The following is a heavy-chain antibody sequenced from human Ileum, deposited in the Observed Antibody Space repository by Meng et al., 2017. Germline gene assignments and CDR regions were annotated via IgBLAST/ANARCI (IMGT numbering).Heavy chain of an antibody. V-gene: IGHV4-31*03. CDR1: GASLSTGGYY. CDR3: TRGGFGYSVPFDF. J-gene: IGHJ4*02. D-gene: IGHD5/OR15-5a*01. Sequence: QLRLQESGPGLVKPSQTLSLTCRVSGASLSTGGYYWGWIRQQPGKGLEWIGYSYYDGSSYYNPSLKSRPIISLDASKSQFSLRLTSMTAADTAIYYCTRGGFGYSVPFDFWGQGTLVTDSS. CDR2: SYYDGSS.